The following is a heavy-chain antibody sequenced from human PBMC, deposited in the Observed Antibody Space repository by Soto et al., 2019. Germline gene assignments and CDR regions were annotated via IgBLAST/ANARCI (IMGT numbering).Heavy chain of an antibody. V-gene: IGHV1-69*01. D-gene: IGHD3-16*02. CDR2: IIPIFGTA. CDR1: GGTFSSYA. Sequence: QVQLVQSGAEVKKPGSSVKVSCKASGGTFSSYAISWVRQAPGQGLEWMGGIIPIFGTANYAQKFQGRVTITADESTSTAYMELSSLRSEDTAVYYCARDLRDYVWGSYRYRGPFDYWGQGTLVTGSS. CDR3: ARDLRDYVWGSYRYRGPFDY. J-gene: IGHJ4*02.